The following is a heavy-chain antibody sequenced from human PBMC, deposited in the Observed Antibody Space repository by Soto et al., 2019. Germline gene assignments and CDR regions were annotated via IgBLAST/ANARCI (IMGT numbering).Heavy chain of an antibody. V-gene: IGHV1-69*13. CDR1: GGTFSSYA. Sequence: SVKVSCKASGGTFSSYAISWVRQAPGQGLGWMGGIIPIFGTANYAQKFQGRVTITADESTSTAYMELSSLRSEDTAVYYCARVVPYYYDSSGYGYFDYWGQGTLVTVSS. CDR3: ARVVPYYYDSSGYGYFDY. D-gene: IGHD3-22*01. J-gene: IGHJ4*02. CDR2: IIPIFGTA.